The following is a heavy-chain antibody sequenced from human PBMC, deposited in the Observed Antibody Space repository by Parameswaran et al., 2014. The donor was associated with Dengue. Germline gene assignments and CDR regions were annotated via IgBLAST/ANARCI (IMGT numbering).Heavy chain of an antibody. J-gene: IGHJ5*02. V-gene: IGHV5-51*01. CDR3: ASLKPSITIFGVAPGGWFDP. CDR2: IYPGDSDT. Sequence: VRQMPGKGLEWMGIIYPGDSDTRYSPSFQGQVTISADKSISTAYLQWSSLKASDTAMYYCASLKPSITIFGVAPGGWFDPWGQGTLVTVSS. D-gene: IGHD3-3*01.